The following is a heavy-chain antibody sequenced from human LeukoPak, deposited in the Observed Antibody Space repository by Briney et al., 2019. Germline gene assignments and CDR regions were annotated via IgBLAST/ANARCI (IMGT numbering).Heavy chain of an antibody. CDR3: ARGPY. CDR2: IKEDGSEI. V-gene: IGHV3-7*01. CDR1: RFTFSRSW. J-gene: IGHJ4*02. Sequence: TGGSLRLSCAASRFTFSRSWMSWVRQAPGKGLEWVASIKEDGSEIYYVDSVEGRFTISRDNAKNSLYLQMSSLRAEDTAIYYCARGPYWGQGTLVTVSS.